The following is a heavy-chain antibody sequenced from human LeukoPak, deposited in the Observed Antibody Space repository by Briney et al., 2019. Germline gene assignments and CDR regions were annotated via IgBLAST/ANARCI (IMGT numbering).Heavy chain of an antibody. J-gene: IGHJ6*02. Sequence: PSETLSLTCTVSGGSISSYYWSWIRQPPGKGLEWIGYIYYSGSTNYNPSLKSRVTISVDTSKNQFSLELSSVTAADTAVYYCARGTRDPYCSSTSCYLRAYYGMDVWGQGTTVTVSS. CDR2: IYYSGST. CDR1: GGSISSYY. D-gene: IGHD2-2*01. V-gene: IGHV4-59*01. CDR3: ARGTRDPYCSSTSCYLRAYYGMDV.